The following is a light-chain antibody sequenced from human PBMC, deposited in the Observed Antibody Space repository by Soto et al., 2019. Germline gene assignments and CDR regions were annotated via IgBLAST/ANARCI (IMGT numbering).Light chain of an antibody. CDR2: DSD. CDR1: SSNIGNNY. J-gene: IGLJ1*01. CDR3: GTWDSSLSVYV. Sequence: QSVLTQPPSVSAAPGRKVTISCSGGSSNIGNNYVSWYQHLPGTAPKLLIFDSDERPSGIPDRFSGSKSGTSATLGITGLQTGDEADYYCGTWDSSLSVYVFGTGTKV. V-gene: IGLV1-51*01.